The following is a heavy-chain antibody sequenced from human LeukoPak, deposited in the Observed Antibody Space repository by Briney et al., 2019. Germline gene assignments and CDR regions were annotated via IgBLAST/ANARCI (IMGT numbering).Heavy chain of an antibody. Sequence: QPVGSLRLSCAASGFTFSTYWMHCVRQDPGKGLVWVSFINPDGSTRNYADSVKGRFTISRDNAKHARYLQMNISRAEDTAIYLCAKNGDRGAYCTGGTCYPYFYYCMDVRGKGTTVTI. CDR3: AKNGDRGAYCTGGTCYPYFYYCMDV. V-gene: IGHV3-74*01. CDR2: INPDGSTR. CDR1: GFTFSTYW. D-gene: IGHD2-15*01. J-gene: IGHJ6*03.